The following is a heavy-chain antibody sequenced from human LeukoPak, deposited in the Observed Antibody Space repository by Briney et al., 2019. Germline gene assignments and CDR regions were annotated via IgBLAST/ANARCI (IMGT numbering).Heavy chain of an antibody. CDR2: IDTTSRTM. CDR3: VRDRVGGSLDY. J-gene: IGHJ4*02. V-gene: IGHV3-48*01. Sequence: GGSLRLSCSPSGFTLSSYSMNWVHQAPGKGLEWVAFIDTTSRTMYYAGSVKGRFSISRDNAKNSLFLQMNSLRVEDTAVYYCVRDRVGGSLDYWGQGTLVTVSS. CDR1: GFTLSSYS. D-gene: IGHD1-26*01.